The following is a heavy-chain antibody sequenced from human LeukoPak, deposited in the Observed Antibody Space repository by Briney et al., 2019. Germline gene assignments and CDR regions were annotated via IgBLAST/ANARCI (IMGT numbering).Heavy chain of an antibody. J-gene: IGHJ4*02. Sequence: PXETLSLTCTVSGGSISSYYWSWIRQPPGKGLEWIGYIYYSGSTNYNPSLTSRVTISVDTSKNQFSLKLSSVTAADTAVYYCARWSSYGLGDFDYWGQGTLVTVSS. D-gene: IGHD5-18*01. CDR1: GGSISSYY. CDR3: ARWSSYGLGDFDY. V-gene: IGHV4-59*01. CDR2: IYYSGST.